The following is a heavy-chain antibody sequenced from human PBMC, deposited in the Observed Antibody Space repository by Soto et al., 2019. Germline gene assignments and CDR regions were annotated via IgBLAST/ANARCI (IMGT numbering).Heavy chain of an antibody. CDR2: ISGSGGST. J-gene: IGHJ4*02. CDR3: AKDRGQDIVVVVAATLFDY. D-gene: IGHD2-15*01. CDR1: GFTFSSYA. V-gene: IGHV3-23*01. Sequence: PGGSLRLSCAASGFTFSSYAMSWVRQAPGKGLEWVSAISGSGGSTYYADSVKGRFTISRDNSKNTLYLQMNSLRAEDTAVYYCAKDRGQDIVVVVAATLFDYWGQGTLVTVSS.